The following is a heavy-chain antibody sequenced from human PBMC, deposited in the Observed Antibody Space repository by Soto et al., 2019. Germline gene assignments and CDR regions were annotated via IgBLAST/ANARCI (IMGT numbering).Heavy chain of an antibody. CDR2: IYYSGST. D-gene: IGHD3-9*01. Sequence: QVQLQESGPGLVKPSQTLSLTCTVSGGSISSGGYYWSWIRQHPGKGLEWIGYIYYSGSTYYNPSLKSRVTISVDTSKNQFSLKLSSVTAADTAVYYCARAPELRYFDWLSRGPFDPWGQGTLVTVSS. V-gene: IGHV4-31*03. J-gene: IGHJ5*02. CDR3: ARAPELRYFDWLSRGPFDP. CDR1: GGSISSGGYY.